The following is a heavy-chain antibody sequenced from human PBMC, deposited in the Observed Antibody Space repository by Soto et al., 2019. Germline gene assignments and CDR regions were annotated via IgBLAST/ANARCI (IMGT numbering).Heavy chain of an antibody. CDR1: GGSISSGVYY. J-gene: IGHJ5*01. CDR2: IYYSGST. Sequence: PSETLSLTCTVSGGSISSGVYYWSWIRQHPGKGLEWIGYIYYSGSTYYNPSLKSRVTISVDTSKNQFFLKLSSVTAADTAVYYCVSVGGINWFAFWGQRTLVTGSS. D-gene: IGHD3-16*01. CDR3: VSVGGINWFAF. V-gene: IGHV4-31*03.